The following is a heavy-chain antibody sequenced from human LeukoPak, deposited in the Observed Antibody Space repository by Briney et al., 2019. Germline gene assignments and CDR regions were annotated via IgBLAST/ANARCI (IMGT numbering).Heavy chain of an antibody. CDR3: ARDTPLYADSPDAFDI. V-gene: IGHV3-48*03. CDR1: GFSFSSYE. Sequence: GGSLRLSCAASGFSFSSYEMNWVRQTPGKGLEWVSYIGSSGSTVYYADSVKGRFTTSRDNAKNSLYLQMNSLRDEDTAVYYCARDTPLYADSPDAFDIWGQGTMVTVSS. J-gene: IGHJ3*02. D-gene: IGHD2/OR15-2a*01. CDR2: IGSSGSTV.